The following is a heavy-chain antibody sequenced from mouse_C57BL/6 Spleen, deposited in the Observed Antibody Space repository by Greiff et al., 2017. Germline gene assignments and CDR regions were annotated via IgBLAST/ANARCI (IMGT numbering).Heavy chain of an antibody. V-gene: IGHV5-4*01. Sequence: EVKLEESGGGLVKPGGSLKLSCAASGFTFSSYAMSWVRQTPEKRLEWVATISDGGSYTYYPDNVKGRFTISRDKAKNNLYLQMSHLKSEDTAMYYCARDSNFDYWGQGTTLTVSS. J-gene: IGHJ2*01. CDR3: ARDSNFDY. CDR1: GFTFSSYA. D-gene: IGHD1-1*01. CDR2: ISDGGSYT.